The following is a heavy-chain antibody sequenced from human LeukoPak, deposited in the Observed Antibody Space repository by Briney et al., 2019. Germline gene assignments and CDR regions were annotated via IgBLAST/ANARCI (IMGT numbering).Heavy chain of an antibody. CDR1: GFTFSSYS. CDR3: GKRNTMVRGGLCFDY. J-gene: IGHJ4*02. D-gene: IGHD3-10*01. V-gene: IGHV3-23*01. Sequence: PGGSLRLSCAASGFTFSSYSMNWVRQAPGKGLEWVTIIFGNGDTTYYADSVKGRFTVSRDNSKDTLYLQMNDLRPDDTAIYYCGKRNTMVRGGLCFDYWGQGFLVTVSS. CDR2: IFGNGDTT.